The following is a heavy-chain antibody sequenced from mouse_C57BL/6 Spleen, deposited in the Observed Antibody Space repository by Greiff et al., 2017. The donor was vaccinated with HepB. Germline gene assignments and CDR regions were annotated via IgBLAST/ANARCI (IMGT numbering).Heavy chain of an antibody. Sequence: VQLQQSGPELVKPGASVKISCKASGYSFTSYYIHWVKQRPGQGLEWIGWIYPGSGNTKYNEKFKGKATLTADTSSSTAYMQLSSLTSEDSAVYNCARALYYGSPWFAYWGQGTLVTVSA. D-gene: IGHD1-1*01. CDR1: GYSFTSYY. V-gene: IGHV1-66*01. CDR2: IYPGSGNT. J-gene: IGHJ3*01. CDR3: ARALYYGSPWFAY.